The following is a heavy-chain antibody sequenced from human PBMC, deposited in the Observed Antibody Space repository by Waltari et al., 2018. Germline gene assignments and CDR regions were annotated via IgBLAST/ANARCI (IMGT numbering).Heavy chain of an antibody. J-gene: IGHJ4*02. Sequence: QVQLVESGGGVVQPGGSLRLSCAASGFTFSSYGMHWLRQGPGKGLEWVAFIRYDGSNKYYADSVKGRFTISRDNSKNTLYLQMNSLRAEDTAVYYCAKPLPEMVQGVMGPVYWGQGTLVTVSS. CDR2: IRYDGSNK. CDR3: AKPLPEMVQGVMGPVY. D-gene: IGHD3-10*01. V-gene: IGHV3-30*02. CDR1: GFTFSSYG.